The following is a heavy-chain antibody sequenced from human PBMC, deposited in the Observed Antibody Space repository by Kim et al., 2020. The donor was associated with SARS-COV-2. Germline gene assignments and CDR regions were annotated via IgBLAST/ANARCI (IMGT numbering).Heavy chain of an antibody. J-gene: IGHJ6*02. CDR2: ISSSSSYI. Sequence: GGSLRLSCAASGFTFSSYSMNWVRQAPGKGLEWVSSISSSSSYIYYADSVKGRFTISRDNAKNSLYLQMNSLRAEDTAVYYCARVVKGIFGVVTADYYYYYGMDVWGQGTTVTVSS. D-gene: IGHD3-3*01. CDR1: GFTFSSYS. V-gene: IGHV3-21*01. CDR3: ARVVKGIFGVVTADYYYYYGMDV.